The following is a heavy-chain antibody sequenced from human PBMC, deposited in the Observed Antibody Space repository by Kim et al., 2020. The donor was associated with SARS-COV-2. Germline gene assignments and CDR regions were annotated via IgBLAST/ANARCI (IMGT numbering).Heavy chain of an antibody. CDR2: INPNSGGT. V-gene: IGHV1-2*02. J-gene: IGHJ4*02. CDR3: AREGPYSSGWFDY. CDR1: GYTFTGYY. Sequence: ASVKVSCKASGYTFTGYYMHWVRQAPGQGLEWMGWINPNSGGTNYAQKFQGMVTMTRDTSISTAYMELSRLRSDDTAVYYCAREGPYSSGWFDYWGQGTLVTVSS. D-gene: IGHD6-19*01.